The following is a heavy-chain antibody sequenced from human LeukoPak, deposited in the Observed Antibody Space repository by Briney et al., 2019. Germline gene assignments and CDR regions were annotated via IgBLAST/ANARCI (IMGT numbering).Heavy chain of an antibody. V-gene: IGHV3-30-3*01. CDR3: ARAPPRIAAAGTTPPFDS. CDR2: ISYDGSNK. J-gene: IGHJ4*02. CDR1: GFTFSSYA. D-gene: IGHD6-13*01. Sequence: GGSLRLSCAASGFTFSSYAMHWVRQAPGRGLEWVAVISYDGSNKYYADSVKGRFTISRDNSKNTLYLQMNSLRAEDTAVYFCARAPPRIAAAGTTPPFDSWGQGTLVTVSS.